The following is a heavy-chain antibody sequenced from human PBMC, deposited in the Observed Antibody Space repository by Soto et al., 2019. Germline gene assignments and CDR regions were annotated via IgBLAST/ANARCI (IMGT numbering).Heavy chain of an antibody. Sequence: SVKVSCKASGGTFSSYAISWVRQAPGQGLEWMGGIIPIFGTANYAQKFQGRVTITADESTSTAYMELRSLRSDDTAVYYCDSSPRSGDAFDIWGQGTMVTVSS. CDR2: IIPIFGTA. D-gene: IGHD6-13*01. CDR1: GGTFSSYA. CDR3: DSSPRSGDAFDI. J-gene: IGHJ3*02. V-gene: IGHV1-69*13.